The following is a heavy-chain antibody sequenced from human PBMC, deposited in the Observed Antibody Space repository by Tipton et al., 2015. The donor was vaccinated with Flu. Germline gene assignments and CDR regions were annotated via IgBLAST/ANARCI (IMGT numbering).Heavy chain of an antibody. Sequence: TLSLTCSVSGGSVDSTTYYWGWIRQPPEKGLEWIGSIYNGWRVYYNPSLKSRVTISVDTSKNQFSLELISVTAADTAVYYCARIQGGYYGSESYDTWGQGMLVTVSS. J-gene: IGHJ5*02. V-gene: IGHV4-39*07. CDR1: GGSVDSTTYY. D-gene: IGHD3-10*01. CDR2: IYNGWRV. CDR3: ARIQGGYYGSESYDT.